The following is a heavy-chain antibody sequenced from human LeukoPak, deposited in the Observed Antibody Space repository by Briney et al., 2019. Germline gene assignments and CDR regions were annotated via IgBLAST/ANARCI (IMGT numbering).Heavy chain of an antibody. CDR1: GFTFDDYG. CDR3: ARDGGGYGGNSYYYYYYMDV. Sequence: RPGGSLRLSRAASGFTFDDYGMSWVRQAPGKGLEWVSGINWNGGSTGYADSVKGRFTISRDNAKNSLYLQMNSLRAEDTALYYCARDGGGYGGNSYYYYYYMDVWGKGTTVTVSS. J-gene: IGHJ6*03. V-gene: IGHV3-20*04. D-gene: IGHD4-23*01. CDR2: INWNGGST.